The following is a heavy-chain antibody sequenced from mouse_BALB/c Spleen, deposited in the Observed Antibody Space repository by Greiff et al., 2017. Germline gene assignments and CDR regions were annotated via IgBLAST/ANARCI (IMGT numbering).Heavy chain of an antibody. CDR1: GFTFSSYT. CDR3: ARHTAARATIFAY. J-gene: IGHJ3*01. CDR2: ISNGGGST. Sequence: DVKLVESGGGLVQPGGSLKLSCAASGFTFSSYTMSWVRQTPEKRLEWVAYISNGGGSTYYPDTVKGRFTISRDNAKNTLYLQMSSLKSEDTAMYYCARHTAARATIFAYWGQGTLVTVSA. D-gene: IGHD3-1*01. V-gene: IGHV5-12-2*01.